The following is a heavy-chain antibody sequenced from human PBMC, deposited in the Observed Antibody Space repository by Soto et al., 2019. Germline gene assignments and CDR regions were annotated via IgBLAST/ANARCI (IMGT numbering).Heavy chain of an antibody. V-gene: IGHV1-18*01. CDR1: GYTFTSYG. CDR3: ARGGRHDSSGYYLPFSGMDV. CDR2: ISAYNGNT. J-gene: IGHJ6*02. D-gene: IGHD3-22*01. Sequence: QVQLVQSGAEVKKPGASVKVSCKASGYTFTSYGISWVRQAPGQGLEWMGWISAYNGNTNYAQKLQGGVTMTTDTSTSTAYMELRSLRSDDTAVYYCARGGRHDSSGYYLPFSGMDVWGQGTTVTVSS.